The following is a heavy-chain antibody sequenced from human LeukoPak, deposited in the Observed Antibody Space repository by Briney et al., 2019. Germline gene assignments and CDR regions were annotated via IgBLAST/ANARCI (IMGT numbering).Heavy chain of an antibody. CDR1: GGSISTNY. J-gene: IGHJ2*01. CDR2: IYYSGRT. V-gene: IGHV4-59*01. CDR3: ARDPHFYDSSGYYPGDWYFDL. D-gene: IGHD3-22*01. Sequence: SETLSLTCTVFGGSISTNYWSWIRQPPGKGLEWIGYIYYSGRTNYNPSLKSRVTISIDTSKNQFSLKLSSVTAADTAVYYCARDPHFYDSSGYYPGDWYFDLWGRGTLVTVSS.